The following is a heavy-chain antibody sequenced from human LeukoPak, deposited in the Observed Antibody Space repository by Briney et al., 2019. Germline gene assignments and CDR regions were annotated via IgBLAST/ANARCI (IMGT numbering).Heavy chain of an antibody. CDR3: ARGEYVAVAGTLIFDY. CDR1: GGSISSGSYY. J-gene: IGHJ4*02. D-gene: IGHD6-19*01. V-gene: IGHV4-61*02. CDR2: IYTSGST. Sequence: SETLSLTRTVSGGSISSGSYYWSWIRQPAGKGLEWIGRIYTSGSTNYNPSLKGRVTISVDTSKNQFSLKLSSVTAADTAVYYCARGEYVAVAGTLIFDYWGQGTLVTVSS.